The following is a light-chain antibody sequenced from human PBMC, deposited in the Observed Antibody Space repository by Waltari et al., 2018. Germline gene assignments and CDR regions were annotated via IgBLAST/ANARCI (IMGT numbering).Light chain of an antibody. CDR1: SSHVGAYDY. V-gene: IGLV2-14*03. CDR3: NSYTRTNTYV. CDR2: DVS. J-gene: IGLJ1*01. Sequence: QSALTQPASVSGSPGQSITISRTGTSSHVGAYDYVSWYQQHPGKTPKLMIFDVSNRPSGVSDRFSGSKSGNTASLTISGLQAEDEADYYCNSYTRTNTYVFGAGTRVTVL.